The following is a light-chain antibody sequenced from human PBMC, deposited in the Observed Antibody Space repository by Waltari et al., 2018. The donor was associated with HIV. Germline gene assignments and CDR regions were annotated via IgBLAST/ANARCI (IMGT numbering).Light chain of an antibody. CDR2: SNN. CDR3: AAWDDSLNGYV. CDR1: SFHIESIP. J-gene: IGLJ1*01. Sequence: QSVLTQPPSASGTPGQRVTMSCSGSSFHIESIPVNWYQQLPGTAPKLLIYSNNQRPSGVPDRFSGSKSGTSASLAISGLQSEDEADYYCAAWDDSLNGYVFGTGTKVTVL. V-gene: IGLV1-44*01.